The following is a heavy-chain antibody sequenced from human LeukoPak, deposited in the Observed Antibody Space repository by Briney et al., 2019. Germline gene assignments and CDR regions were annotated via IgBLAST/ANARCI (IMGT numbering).Heavy chain of an antibody. D-gene: IGHD3-16*02. CDR1: GGSFSGYY. CDR2: INHSGST. J-gene: IGHJ4*02. V-gene: IGHV4-34*01. Sequence: PSETLSLTCAVYGGSFSGYYWSWIRQPPGKGLEWIGEINHSGSTNYNPSLKSRVTISVDTSKNQFSLKLSSVTAADTAVYYCARGPHYDYVWGSYRYTTLDYWGQGTLVTVSS. CDR3: ARGPHYDYVWGSYRYTTLDY.